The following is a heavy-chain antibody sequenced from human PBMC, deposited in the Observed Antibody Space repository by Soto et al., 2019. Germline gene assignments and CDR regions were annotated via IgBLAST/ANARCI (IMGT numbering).Heavy chain of an antibody. J-gene: IGHJ5*02. CDR3: ARDGLSYSSSWENWFDP. CDR2: INSDGSST. Sequence: GGSLRLSCAASGFTFSSYWMHWVRQAPGKGLVWVSRINSDGSSTSYADSVKGRFTISRDNAKNTLYLQMNSLRAEDTAEYYCARDGLSYSSSWENWFDPWGQGTLVTVSS. CDR1: GFTFSSYW. D-gene: IGHD6-13*01. V-gene: IGHV3-74*01.